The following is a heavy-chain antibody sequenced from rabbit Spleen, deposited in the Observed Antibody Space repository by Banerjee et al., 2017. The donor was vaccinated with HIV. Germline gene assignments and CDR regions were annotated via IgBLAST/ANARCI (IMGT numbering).Heavy chain of an antibody. CDR2: IDPVFGIT. D-gene: IGHD8-1*01. Sequence: QLEESAGGLVQPGGSLTLSCKASGFTLSSYYMNWVRQAPGKGLEWIGYIDPVFGITYYANWVNGRFSISRENSQNTVFLQMTSLTAADTATYFCARDGAGGSYFALWGQGTLVTVS. V-gene: IGHV1S7*01. CDR3: ARDGAGGSYFAL. J-gene: IGHJ4*01. CDR1: GFTLSSYY.